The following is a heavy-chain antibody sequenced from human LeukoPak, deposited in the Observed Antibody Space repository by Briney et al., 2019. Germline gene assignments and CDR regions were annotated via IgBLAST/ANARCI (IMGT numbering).Heavy chain of an antibody. Sequence: SETLSLTCTVSGGSISSSSYSWTWIRQPPGKGLEWIGSIHYDGNTYYKPSLRSRVTISVDTSNQFSLRLSSATAADTAVYYCARPLMGGYSYGYAYWGQGTLVTVSS. D-gene: IGHD5-18*01. CDR2: IHYDGNT. V-gene: IGHV4-39*01. CDR3: ARPLMGGYSYGYAY. CDR1: GGSISSSSYS. J-gene: IGHJ4*02.